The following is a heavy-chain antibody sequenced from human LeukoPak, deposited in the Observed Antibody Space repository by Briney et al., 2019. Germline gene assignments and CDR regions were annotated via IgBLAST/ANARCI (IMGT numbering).Heavy chain of an antibody. CDR1: GLTFSSYA. Sequence: GGSLRLSCAASGLTFSSYAMSWVRQAPGKGLEWVSAISGSGGSTYYADSVKGRFTISRDNSKNTLYLQMNSLRAEDTAVYYCVPASIAAIDYWGQGTLVTVSS. CDR3: VPASIAAIDY. V-gene: IGHV3-23*01. D-gene: IGHD6-6*01. CDR2: ISGSGGST. J-gene: IGHJ4*02.